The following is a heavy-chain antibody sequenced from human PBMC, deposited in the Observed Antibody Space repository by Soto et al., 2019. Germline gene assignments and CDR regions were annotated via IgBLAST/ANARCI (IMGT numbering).Heavy chain of an antibody. CDR1: GFTCRNHA. J-gene: IGHJ4*02. V-gene: IGHV3-23*01. D-gene: IGHD1-26*01. CDR3: ARSVSSGSYSNFDF. CDR2: ISGSGGST. Sequence: GGSLRRSCAAAGFTCRNHAMSWVRQAPGKGLEWVSAISGSGGSTHYADSVKGRFTFSRDNSKNTLSLQMNSLRAEDTAAYYCARSVSSGSYSNFDFWGQGTLVTV.